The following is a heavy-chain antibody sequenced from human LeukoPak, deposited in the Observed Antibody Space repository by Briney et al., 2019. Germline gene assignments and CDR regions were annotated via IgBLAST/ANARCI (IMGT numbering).Heavy chain of an antibody. V-gene: IGHV1-2*06. CDR1: GHTFTAYY. J-gene: IGHJ3*02. D-gene: IGHD3-10*01. CDR3: ARGAGGAFDI. CDR2: INPNSGDT. Sequence: GASVKVSCKASGHTFTAYYMHWVRQAPGQGLEWMGRINPNSGDTNYAQKFQGRVTMTRDTSISTAYMELSRLISDDTAVYYCARGAGGAFDIWGQGTMVTVSS.